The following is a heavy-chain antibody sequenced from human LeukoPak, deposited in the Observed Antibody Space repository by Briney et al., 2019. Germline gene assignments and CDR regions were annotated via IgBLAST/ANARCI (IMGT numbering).Heavy chain of an antibody. CDR3: ATLGVPSTGSFDY. CDR1: GFTFSSYG. Sequence: GGSLRLSCAASGFTFSSYGMHWVRQAPGKGLEGVAVISYDGSNKYYADSVKGRFTISRDNSKNTLYLQMNSLRAEDTAVYYCATLGVPSTGSFDYWGQGTLVTVSS. J-gene: IGHJ4*02. CDR2: ISYDGSNK. V-gene: IGHV3-30*03. D-gene: IGHD3-9*01.